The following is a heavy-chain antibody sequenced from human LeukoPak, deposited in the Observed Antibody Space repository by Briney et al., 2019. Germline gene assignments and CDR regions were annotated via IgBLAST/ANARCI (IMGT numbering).Heavy chain of an antibody. V-gene: IGHV3-11*01. Sequence: SGGSLRLSCAASGFTFSDYYMSWIRRAPGKGLEWVSYISGSGSTIYYADSVKGRFTISRDNAKNSLYLQMNSLRAEDTAVYYCASSLEMATSWEVDYWGQGTLVTVSS. D-gene: IGHD5-24*01. CDR2: ISGSGSTI. J-gene: IGHJ4*02. CDR1: GFTFSDYY. CDR3: ASSLEMATSWEVDY.